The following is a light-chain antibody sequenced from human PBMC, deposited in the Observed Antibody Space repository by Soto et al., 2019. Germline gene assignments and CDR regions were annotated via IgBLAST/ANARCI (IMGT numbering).Light chain of an antibody. CDR2: GAS. J-gene: IGKJ4*01. Sequence: EIVLTQSPGTLSLSPGERATLSCRASQSVSSSYLAWYQQKPGQAPRLLIYGASYRATGIPDRFSGSGSGTDFTLTTSRLEPEDLAVYYCQQYGSSPSLSFGGGTKVDIK. CDR3: QQYGSSPSLS. CDR1: QSVSSSY. V-gene: IGKV3-20*01.